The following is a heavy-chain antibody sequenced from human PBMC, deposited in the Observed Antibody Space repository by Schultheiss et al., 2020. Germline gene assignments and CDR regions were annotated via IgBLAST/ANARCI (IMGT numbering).Heavy chain of an antibody. D-gene: IGHD3-10*01. J-gene: IGHJ5*02. Sequence: SETLSLTCAVSGGSISSGGYYWSWIRQHPGKGLEWIGYIYYTGVTKYNPSLKSRVTMSVDTSTNQFSLKLTSVTAADTAVYYCGRGVNYYGLVDPWGQGTLVTVSS. V-gene: IGHV4-61*08. CDR1: GGSISSGGYY. CDR3: GRGVNYYGLVDP. CDR2: IYYTGVT.